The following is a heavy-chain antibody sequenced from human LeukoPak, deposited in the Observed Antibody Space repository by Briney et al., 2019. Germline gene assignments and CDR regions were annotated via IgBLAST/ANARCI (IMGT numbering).Heavy chain of an antibody. V-gene: IGHV3-23*01. D-gene: IGHD1-26*01. CDR1: GFPFSSYA. J-gene: IGHJ6*03. CDR2: VSTSGGTT. Sequence: GGSLRLSCVASGFPFSSYALSWVRQAPGKGLEWVSSVSTSGGTTYSADSVKGRFTISRDNSKNTLYLQMNSLRAEDTAVFYCARSSRRVGASTPYYYYFYMDVWGKGTTVTVSS. CDR3: ARSSRRVGASTPYYYYFYMDV.